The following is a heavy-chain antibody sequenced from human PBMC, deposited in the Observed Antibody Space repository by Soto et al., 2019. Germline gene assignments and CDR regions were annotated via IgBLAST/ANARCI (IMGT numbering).Heavy chain of an antibody. CDR3: DSVKATLYRHYYFDY. J-gene: IGHJ4*02. D-gene: IGHD5-12*01. Sequence: TPSVTSSAAGASINSGDYVSSWIRQPPGKGLEWIGSIFYTGSTYYSPSLKSRASMSMDTSKNLFSLTLRSLTAADTAVYFCDSVKATLYRHYYFDYWGQGTPVTVSS. CDR1: GASINSGDYV. V-gene: IGHV4-30-4*01. CDR2: IFYTGST.